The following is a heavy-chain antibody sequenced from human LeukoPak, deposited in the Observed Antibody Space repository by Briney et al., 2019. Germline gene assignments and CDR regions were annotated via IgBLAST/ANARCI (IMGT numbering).Heavy chain of an antibody. V-gene: IGHV5-51*01. D-gene: IGHD3-22*01. CDR3: ARRSYYDSGGYYYDF. J-gene: IGHJ4*02. CDR1: GYSFTNYW. Sequence: GESLKISCKASGYSFTNYWIAWVRQVPGKGLEWMGIIYPDDSDTRYSPSFQGQVTISADKSISTAYLQWSSLKASDTAMYYCARRSYYDSGGYYYDFRGQGTLVIVSS. CDR2: IYPDDSDT.